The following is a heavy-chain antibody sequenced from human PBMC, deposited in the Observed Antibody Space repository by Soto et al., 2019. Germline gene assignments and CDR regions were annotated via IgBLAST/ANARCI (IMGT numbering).Heavy chain of an antibody. Sequence: GESLKISCKGSGYSFTSYWIGWVRQMPGKGLEWMGIIYPGDSDTRYSPSFQGQVTISADKSISTAYLQWSSLKASDTAMYYCAGPAHDYSNYGGGMDVWGKGTTVTVSS. CDR1: GYSFTSYW. CDR3: AGPAHDYSNYGGGMDV. J-gene: IGHJ6*03. D-gene: IGHD4-4*01. V-gene: IGHV5-51*01. CDR2: IYPGDSDT.